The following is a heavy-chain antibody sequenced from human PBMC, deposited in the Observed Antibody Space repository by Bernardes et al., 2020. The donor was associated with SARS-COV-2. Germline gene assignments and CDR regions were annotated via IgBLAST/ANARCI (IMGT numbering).Heavy chain of an antibody. J-gene: IGHJ3*02. Sequence: SLRLSCAASGFIFDDYAMHWVRQVPGKGLEWVSSINWNGVTIDYADSVKGRFLISRDNAKNSLYLQMNSLRFEDTALYFCAKDIVATIDAFDIWGQGTMVTVSA. D-gene: IGHD5-12*01. CDR2: INWNGVTI. CDR3: AKDIVATIDAFDI. CDR1: GFIFDDYA. V-gene: IGHV3-9*01.